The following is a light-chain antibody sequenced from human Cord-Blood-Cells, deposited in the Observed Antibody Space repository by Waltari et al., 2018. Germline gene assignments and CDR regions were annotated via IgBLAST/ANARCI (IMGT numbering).Light chain of an antibody. CDR2: GNS. Sequence: QSVLTQPPSVSGAPGQRGTLSCTGSSSNIGAGYDVHWYQQLPGTAPKPLIYGNSNRPSGVPDRFSGSKSGTSASLAITGLQAEDEADYYCQSYDSSLSGWVFGGGTKLTVL. J-gene: IGLJ3*02. V-gene: IGLV1-40*01. CDR1: SSNIGAGYD. CDR3: QSYDSSLSGWV.